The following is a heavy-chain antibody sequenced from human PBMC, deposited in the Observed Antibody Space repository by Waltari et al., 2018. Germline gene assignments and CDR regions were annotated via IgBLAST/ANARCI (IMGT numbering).Heavy chain of an antibody. CDR3: ARGPEGTSSEVDY. V-gene: IGHV3-7*01. D-gene: IGHD6-19*01. CDR1: GFSFSSWY. Sequence: DVLLVESGGDLVQPGWSLRLSCAASGFSFSSWYMSWFRQAPGKGVEWGASMNQDGSEKNYVDAVKGRFTISRDNAKNSLSLQMNSLRVEDTAVYYWARGPEGTSSEVDYWGQGTLVTVSS. J-gene: IGHJ4*02. CDR2: MNQDGSEK.